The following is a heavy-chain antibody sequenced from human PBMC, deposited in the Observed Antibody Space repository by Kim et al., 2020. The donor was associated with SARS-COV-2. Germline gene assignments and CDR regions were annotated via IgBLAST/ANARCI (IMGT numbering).Heavy chain of an antibody. CDR3: ARDYRPDSSPDP. D-gene: IGHD6-13*01. J-gene: IGHJ5*02. Sequence: YYADSVKGRFTISRDNAKNSLYLQMNSLRDEDTAVYYCARDYRPDSSPDPWGQGTLVTVSS. V-gene: IGHV3-48*02.